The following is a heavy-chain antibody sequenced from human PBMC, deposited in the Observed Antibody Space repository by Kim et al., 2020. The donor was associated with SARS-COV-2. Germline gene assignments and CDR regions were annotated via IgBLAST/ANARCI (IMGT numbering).Heavy chain of an antibody. CDR2: INHSGGST. V-gene: IGHV1-46*01. CDR3: ARGPNFYSSPGGYYYGMDV. Sequence: ASVKVSCKASGYTFTSYYMHWVRQAPGQGLEWMGIINHSGGSTSYAQKFQGRVTMTRDTSTSTVNMELSSLRSEDTAVYYCARGPNFYSSPGGYYYGMDVGGQGTTVTVSS. D-gene: IGHD6-13*01. J-gene: IGHJ6*02. CDR1: GYTFTSYY.